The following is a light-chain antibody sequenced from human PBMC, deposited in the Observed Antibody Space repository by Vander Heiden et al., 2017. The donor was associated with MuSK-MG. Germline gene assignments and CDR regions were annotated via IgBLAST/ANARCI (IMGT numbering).Light chain of an antibody. CDR2: GNS. CDR3: QSYDSSLSEVV. J-gene: IGLJ2*01. V-gene: IGLV1-40*01. CDR1: SSNIGAGYD. Sequence: QSVLTQQPSVSGAPGQRVTISCTGSSSNIGAGYDVHWYQQLPGTAPKLLIYGNSNRPSGVPDRFSGSKSGTSASLAITGLQAEDEADYYCQSYDSSLSEVVFGGGTKLTVL.